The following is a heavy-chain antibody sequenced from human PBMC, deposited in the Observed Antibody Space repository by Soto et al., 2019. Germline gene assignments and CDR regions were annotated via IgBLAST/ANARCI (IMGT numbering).Heavy chain of an antibody. CDR2: ISSSSSYI. D-gene: IGHD3-22*01. Sequence: GGSLRLSCAASGLTFSSYSMNWVRQAPGKGLEWVSSISSSSSYIYYADSVKGRFTISRDNAKNSLYLQMNSLRAEDTAVYYCARSGPGVIVVVTAFDYWGQGTLVTVSS. J-gene: IGHJ4*02. V-gene: IGHV3-21*01. CDR3: ARSGPGVIVVVTAFDY. CDR1: GLTFSSYS.